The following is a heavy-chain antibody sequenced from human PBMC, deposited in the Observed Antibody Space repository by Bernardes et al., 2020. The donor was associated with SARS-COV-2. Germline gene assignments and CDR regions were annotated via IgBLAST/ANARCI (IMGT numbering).Heavy chain of an antibody. V-gene: IGHV1-18*04. Sequence: ASMKVSCKASGYTYTNYGIGWVRQAPGHGLEWLGWISGYNGNTNYARHLQDRISMTTDLSTNTAFMELRRLRSDDTAVYYCARVEGICSGGTCFSLFHLDTWCQGTLDSGSS. J-gene: IGHJ4*02. D-gene: IGHD2-15*01. CDR3: ARVEGICSGGTCFSLFHLDT. CDR2: ISGYNGNT. CDR1: GYTYTNYG.